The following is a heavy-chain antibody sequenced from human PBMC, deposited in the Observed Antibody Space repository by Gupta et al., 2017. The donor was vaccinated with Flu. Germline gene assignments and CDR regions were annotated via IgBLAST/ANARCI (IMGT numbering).Heavy chain of an antibody. J-gene: IGHJ4*02. Sequence: QVQLQESGPGLVKPSETLSLTCTVSGGSISTYYWSWVRQPPGKGLEWIGHLYNSGTTKYNPSLKSRVTISVDTSKNQVSLKLSSVTAADTAVYYCARDDTGRATRVWGQGTLVTVSS. CDR1: GGSISTYY. D-gene: IGHD1-1*01. CDR2: LYNSGTT. CDR3: ARDDTGRATRV. V-gene: IGHV4-59*01.